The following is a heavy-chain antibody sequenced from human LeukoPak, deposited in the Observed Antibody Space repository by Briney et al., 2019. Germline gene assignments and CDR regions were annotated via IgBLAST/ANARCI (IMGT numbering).Heavy chain of an antibody. CDR1: GFTFTNYG. CDR2: IWYDGSNT. V-gene: IGHV3-33*01. D-gene: IGHD5-24*01. CDR3: TREPLEMATLFSFDY. Sequence: GGSLRLSCATSGFTFTNYGMHWVRRAPGRGLEWVAVIWYDGSNTYYTDSAKGRFTISRDNSKNTLYLQMNSLRVEDTAVYYCTREPLEMATLFSFDYWGQGTLVTVS. J-gene: IGHJ4*02.